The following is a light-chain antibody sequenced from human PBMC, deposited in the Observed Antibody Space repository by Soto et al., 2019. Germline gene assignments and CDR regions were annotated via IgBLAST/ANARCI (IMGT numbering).Light chain of an antibody. V-gene: IGLV1-51*02. Sequence: QSVLTQPPSVSAAPGQKVTISCSGSSSNIGNNYVSWYQQLPGTAPKLLIYENNKRPSGIPDRFSGSKSGTSATLGITGLQTGDEADYYCGTWDSSLSAGGVFGGGTQLTV. J-gene: IGLJ3*02. CDR1: SSNIGNNY. CDR2: ENN. CDR3: GTWDSSLSAGGV.